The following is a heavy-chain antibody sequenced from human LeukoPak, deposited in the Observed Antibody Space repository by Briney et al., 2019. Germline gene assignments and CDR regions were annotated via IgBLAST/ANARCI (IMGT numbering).Heavy chain of an antibody. D-gene: IGHD1-26*01. CDR3: AKDYIGSYSTFDY. V-gene: IGHV3-23*01. CDR2: ISGGGGST. Sequence: PGGSLRLSCAASGFTFGTYAMSWVRQAPGKGLEWVSGISGGGGSTYYADSVKGRFTISRDTSKNTLYLGMNSLRVEDTAVYYCAKDYIGSYSTFDYWGQGTLVTVSS. J-gene: IGHJ4*02. CDR1: GFTFGTYA.